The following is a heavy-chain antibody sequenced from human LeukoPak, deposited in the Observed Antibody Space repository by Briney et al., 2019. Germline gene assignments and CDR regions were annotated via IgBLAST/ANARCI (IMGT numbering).Heavy chain of an antibody. Sequence: PSETLYLTCIVSGGSISSYYWSWIRQPPGKGLEWIGYIYYGGSTNYNPSLKNRVTISVDTSKNQFSLELTSVTAADTAVYYCSRGAFLTPDYWGQGALVTVSS. CDR3: SRGAFLTPDY. J-gene: IGHJ4*02. CDR2: IYYGGST. V-gene: IGHV4-59*01. D-gene: IGHD2/OR15-2a*01. CDR1: GGSISSYY.